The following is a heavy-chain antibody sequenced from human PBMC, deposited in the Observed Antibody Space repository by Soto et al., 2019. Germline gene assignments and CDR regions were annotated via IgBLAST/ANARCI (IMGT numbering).Heavy chain of an antibody. D-gene: IGHD3-10*01. CDR1: GFTFSNFG. J-gene: IGHJ4*02. Sequence: GGSLRLSCAASGFTFSNFGMHWVRQAPGKGLEWVAAISADGSDKYFSGSVKGRFTISRDNAKNSLYLQMNSLRAEDTAVYYCARAVLLWFGEFDHFDYWGQGTLVTVSS. CDR2: ISADGSDK. CDR3: ARAVLLWFGEFDHFDY. V-gene: IGHV3-30*03.